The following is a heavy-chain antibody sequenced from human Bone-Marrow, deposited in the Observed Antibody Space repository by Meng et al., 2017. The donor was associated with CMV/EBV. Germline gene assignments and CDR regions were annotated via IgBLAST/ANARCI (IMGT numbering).Heavy chain of an antibody. CDR1: GDSVSSNSAT. J-gene: IGHJ5*02. Sequence: SQNRSLTCAISGDSVSSNSATWNWIRQSPSRGLEWLGRTYYRSKWFNDYAPSVQSRITITPDTSKNQFSLQLHSVTPEDTAVYYCARVDAGSGVNWFDPWGQGILVTVSS. CDR3: ARVDAGSGVNWFDP. CDR2: TYYRSKWFN. D-gene: IGHD3-10*01. V-gene: IGHV6-1*01.